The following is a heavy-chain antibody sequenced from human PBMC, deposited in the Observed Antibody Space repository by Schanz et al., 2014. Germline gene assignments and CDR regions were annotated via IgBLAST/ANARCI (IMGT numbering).Heavy chain of an antibody. CDR3: ARGIDVSDFWSGSPPKGGANDY. Sequence: VQLVESGGGLVKPGGSLRLSCAASGFTFSSYAMSWIRQAPGKGLEWVAVISYDGSNKYYADSVKGRFTISRDSPKNSLYLQMNSLRAEDTAVYYCARGIDVSDFWSGSPPKGGANDYWGQGTLVTVSS. V-gene: IGHV3-30-3*01. D-gene: IGHD3-3*01. J-gene: IGHJ4*02. CDR2: ISYDGSNK. CDR1: GFTFSSYA.